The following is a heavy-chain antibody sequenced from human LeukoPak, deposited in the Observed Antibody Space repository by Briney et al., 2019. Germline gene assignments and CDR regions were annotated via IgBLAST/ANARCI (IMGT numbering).Heavy chain of an antibody. CDR3: ARSLDIVAYGIFGGGD. V-gene: IGHV1-2*02. CDR2: INPNSGGT. Sequence: ASVKVSCKASGYTFTGYYMHWVRQAPGQGLEWMGWINPNSGGTNYAQKFQGRVTMTRDTSISTAYMELSRLRSDDTAVYYCARSLDIVAYGIFGGGDWGQGTLVTVSS. D-gene: IGHD5-12*01. J-gene: IGHJ4*02. CDR1: GYTFTGYY.